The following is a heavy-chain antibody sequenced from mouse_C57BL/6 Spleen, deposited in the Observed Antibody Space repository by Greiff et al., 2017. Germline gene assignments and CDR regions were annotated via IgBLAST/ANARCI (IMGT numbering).Heavy chain of an antibody. CDR3: ARRGALGYCDY. D-gene: IGHD3-1*01. Sequence: QVQLQQPGAELVKPGASVKLSCKASGYTFTSYWMQWVKQRPGQGLGWIGEIDPSDSYNNYNQKFKGKATLTVDTSSSTAYMQLSSLTSEDSAVYYCARRGALGYCDYWGQGTTLTVSS. J-gene: IGHJ2*01. CDR2: IDPSDSYN. V-gene: IGHV1-50*01. CDR1: GYTFTSYW.